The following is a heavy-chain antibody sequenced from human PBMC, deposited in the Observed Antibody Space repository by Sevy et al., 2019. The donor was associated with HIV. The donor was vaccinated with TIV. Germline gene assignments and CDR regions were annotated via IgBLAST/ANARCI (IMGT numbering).Heavy chain of an antibody. J-gene: IGHJ6*02. CDR3: ARDQQITIVGEITDYYFYYGMDV. CDR2: ISYDGNDK. CDR1: GFTFSRFG. Sequence: GGSLRLSCAVSGFTFSRFGMHWVRQAPGKGLEWVAVISYDGNDKHYAESVKGRFTISRDNSKNTLHLEMKSLRAEDTAVYYCARDQQITIVGEITDYYFYYGMDVWGQGTTVTVSS. V-gene: IGHV3-30*04. D-gene: IGHD3-3*01.